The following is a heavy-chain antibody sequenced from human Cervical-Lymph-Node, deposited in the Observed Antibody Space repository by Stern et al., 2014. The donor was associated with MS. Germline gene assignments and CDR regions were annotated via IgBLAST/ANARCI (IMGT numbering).Heavy chain of an antibody. J-gene: IGHJ3*01. CDR3: ARRLGYSSGWYAFES. V-gene: IGHV1-69*01. Sequence: VHLVESGAELKRPGSSVKVSCRTSRGNFDSFVIIWVRQAPGQGLEWVGGIIPIFGGRPYSQTFQGRVTFTLDESTTTVFMHLSSLGSEDTAVYYCARRLGYSSGWYAFESWGQGTRVTVSS. CDR1: RGNFDSFV. CDR2: IIPIFGGR. D-gene: IGHD6-19*01.